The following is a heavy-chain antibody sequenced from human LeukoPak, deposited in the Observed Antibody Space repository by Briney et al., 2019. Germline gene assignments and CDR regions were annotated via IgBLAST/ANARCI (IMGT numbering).Heavy chain of an antibody. CDR3: AREGYDSSALADY. D-gene: IGHD3-22*01. J-gene: IGHJ4*02. CDR2: IKQDGSEK. Sequence: GGSLRLSCAASGFTFSSYWMTWVRQAPGKGLEWVANIKQDGSEKYYVDSVKGRFTIPRDNAKSSLYLQMNSLRAEDTAVYYCAREGYDSSALADYWGQGTLVTVSS. CDR1: GFTFSSYW. V-gene: IGHV3-7*01.